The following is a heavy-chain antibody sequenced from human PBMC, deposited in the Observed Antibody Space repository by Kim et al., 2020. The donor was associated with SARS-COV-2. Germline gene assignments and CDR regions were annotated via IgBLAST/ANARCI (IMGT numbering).Heavy chain of an antibody. J-gene: IGHJ4*02. Sequence: GGSLRLSCAASGFTFSSYTMAWVRQAPGRGLEWVSGISGGGDSTYPADSVKGRFTVSRDNSKNTLYLQMNSLRGDDTAVYYCAKGRGGHFDNWCQGTLVT. CDR3: AKGRGGHFDN. D-gene: IGHD2-15*01. V-gene: IGHV3-23*01. CDR1: GFTFSSYT. CDR2: ISGGGDST.